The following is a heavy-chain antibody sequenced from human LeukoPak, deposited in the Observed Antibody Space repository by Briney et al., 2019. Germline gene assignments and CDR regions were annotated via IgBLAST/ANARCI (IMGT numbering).Heavy chain of an antibody. V-gene: IGHV4-31*03. CDR2: IYNSGTT. Sequence: PSETLSLTCTVSGGSISTGGYYWTWIRQHPGKGQEWIGYIYNSGTTYYNPSLESRVTISGDTSKNQFSLKLSSVTAADTAVYYCARTAGWSYGFDYWGQGTLVTVSS. D-gene: IGHD5-18*01. CDR1: GGSISTGGYY. CDR3: ARTAGWSYGFDY. J-gene: IGHJ4*02.